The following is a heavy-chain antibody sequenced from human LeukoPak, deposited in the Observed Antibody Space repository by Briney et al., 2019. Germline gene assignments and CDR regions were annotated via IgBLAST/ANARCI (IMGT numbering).Heavy chain of an antibody. CDR1: DGSISSSSYY. J-gene: IGHJ5*02. Sequence: SETLSLTCTVSDGSISSSSYYWGWIRQPPGKGLEWIGSIYYSGSTYYNPSLKSRVTISVDTSKNQFSLKLSSVTAADTAVYYCARQKKSWFDPWGQGTLVTVSS. CDR3: ARQKKSWFDP. CDR2: IYYSGST. V-gene: IGHV4-39*01.